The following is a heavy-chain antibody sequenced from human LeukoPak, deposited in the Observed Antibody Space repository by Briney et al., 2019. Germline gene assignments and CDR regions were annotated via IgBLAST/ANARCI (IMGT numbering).Heavy chain of an antibody. D-gene: IGHD3-3*01. CDR1: GFSFSNSD. CDR3: VELRFLEWSPGDYYMDV. CDR2: VSRNGSRT. J-gene: IGHJ6*03. V-gene: IGHV3-35*01. Sequence: GGSLRLSCAAPGFSFSNSDMNWVHQAPGKGLERVSGVSRNGSRTHYADSVKGRFIISRDNSRNTLYLQTNSLRAEDTAVYYCVELRFLEWSPGDYYMDVWGKGTTVTVSS.